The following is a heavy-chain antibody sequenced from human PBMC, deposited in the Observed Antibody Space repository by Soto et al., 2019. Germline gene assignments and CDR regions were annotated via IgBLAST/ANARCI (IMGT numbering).Heavy chain of an antibody. CDR3: ARGASP. Sequence: PGESLKISCKGSGYSFTSYWINWVRQATGQGLEWMGWMNPNSGNTGYAQKFQGRITLTRSTSINTAYLELSSLSSDDSAVYYCARGASPWGQGTLVTVSS. J-gene: IGHJ5*02. CDR2: MNPNSGNT. V-gene: IGHV1-8*02. CDR1: GYSFTSYW.